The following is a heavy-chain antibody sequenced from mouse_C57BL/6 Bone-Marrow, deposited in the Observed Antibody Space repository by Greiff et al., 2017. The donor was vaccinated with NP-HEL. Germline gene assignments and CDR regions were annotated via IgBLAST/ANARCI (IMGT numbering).Heavy chain of an antibody. CDR3: ARERAMGVVFAY. J-gene: IGHJ3*01. CDR1: GYTFTSYW. CDR2: IDPSDSYT. D-gene: IGHD1-1*02. V-gene: IGHV1-69*01. Sequence: QVQLQQPGAELVMPGASVKLSCKASGYTFTSYWMHWVKQRPGQGLEWIGEIDPSDSYTNYNQKLKGKSTLTVDKSSSTAYMQLSSLTSEDSAVYYCARERAMGVVFAYWGQGTLVTVSA.